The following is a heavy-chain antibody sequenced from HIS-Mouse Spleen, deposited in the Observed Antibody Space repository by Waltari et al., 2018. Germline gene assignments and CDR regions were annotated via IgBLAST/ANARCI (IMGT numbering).Heavy chain of an antibody. D-gene: IGHD6-13*01. J-gene: IGHJ4*02. CDR1: GGSFSGYY. Sequence: QVQLQQWGAGLLKPSETLSLTCAGYGGSFSGYYWSWIRQPPGKGLEWLGEINHSGSTHYNPALKRRVTISVDTSKNQVSLKLSSVTAADTAVYYCARGKGSSSWYYFDYWGQGTLVTVSS. CDR3: ARGKGSSSWYYFDY. V-gene: IGHV4-34*01. CDR2: INHSGST.